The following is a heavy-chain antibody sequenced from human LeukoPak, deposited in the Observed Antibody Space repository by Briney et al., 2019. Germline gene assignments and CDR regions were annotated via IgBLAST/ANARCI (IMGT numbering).Heavy chain of an antibody. Sequence: ASVKVSCKASGYTFTGYYMHWVRQAPGQGLEWMGWINPNSGGTNYAQKFQGRVTMTRDTSISTAYMELSRLRSDDTAVYYCARDGGYYYDSSGYGGVDYWGRGTLVTVSS. CDR3: ARDGGYYYDSSGYGGVDY. V-gene: IGHV1-2*02. D-gene: IGHD3-22*01. CDR2: INPNSGGT. CDR1: GYTFTGYY. J-gene: IGHJ4*02.